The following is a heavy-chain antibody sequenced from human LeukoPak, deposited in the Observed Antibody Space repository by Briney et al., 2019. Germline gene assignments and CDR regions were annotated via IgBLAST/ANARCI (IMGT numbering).Heavy chain of an antibody. Sequence: GGSLRLSCAASGFTFSSYWMSWVRQAPGKGLEWVANIKQDGSEKYYVDSVKGRFTISRDNAKNTLYLQMNSLRAEDTAVYYCARGGGYGYGSFDYWGQGTLVTVSS. CDR2: IKQDGSEK. CDR1: GFTFSSYW. D-gene: IGHD5-18*01. CDR3: ARGGGYGYGSFDY. J-gene: IGHJ4*02. V-gene: IGHV3-7*01.